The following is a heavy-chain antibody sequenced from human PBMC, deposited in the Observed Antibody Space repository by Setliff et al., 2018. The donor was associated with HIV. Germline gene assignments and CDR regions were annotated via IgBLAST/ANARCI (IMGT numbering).Heavy chain of an antibody. V-gene: IGHV1-24*01. CDR2: FDPEDGEI. CDR1: GYTLTELS. Sequence: ASVKVSCKVSGYTLTELSMHWVRQAPGKGLVWMGGFDPEDGEIIYAQKFQGRVTMIEDTSTDTAYMELSSLRSEDTAVYYCAAVRLSHLGYCRSATCYPDYWGQGTLVTV. D-gene: IGHD2-15*01. J-gene: IGHJ4*02. CDR3: AAVRLSHLGYCRSATCYPDY.